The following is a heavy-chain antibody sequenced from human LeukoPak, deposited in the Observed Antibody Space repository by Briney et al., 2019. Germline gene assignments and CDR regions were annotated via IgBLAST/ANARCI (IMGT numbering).Heavy chain of an antibody. J-gene: IGHJ4*02. V-gene: IGHV1-2*03. CDR3: ARDYGGLMATGDY. Sequence: LEASVKVSCKASGYTFTGYYIHWVRQAPRQGLEWMGWINPSSGDTNYAQRFQDRVTMTRDTSISTAYMELSRLGSDDTAVYYCARDYGGLMATGDYWGQGTLVTVSS. CDR2: INPSSGDT. D-gene: IGHD5-24*01. CDR1: GYTFTGYY.